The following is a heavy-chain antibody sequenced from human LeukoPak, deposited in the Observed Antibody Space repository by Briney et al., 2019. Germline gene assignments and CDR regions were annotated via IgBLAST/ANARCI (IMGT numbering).Heavy chain of an antibody. CDR3: ARDLGYCSSTSCYPPNY. CDR2: ISSDGSNK. J-gene: IGHJ4*02. CDR1: GFTFSSYA. Sequence: PGGSLRLSCAASGFTFSSYAMHWVRQAPGKGLEWVAVISSDGSNKFYADSVKGRFTISRDNSKNTLYLQMNSLRAEDTAVYSCARDLGYCSSTSCYPPNYWGRGTLVTVSS. V-gene: IGHV3-30-3*01. D-gene: IGHD2-2*01.